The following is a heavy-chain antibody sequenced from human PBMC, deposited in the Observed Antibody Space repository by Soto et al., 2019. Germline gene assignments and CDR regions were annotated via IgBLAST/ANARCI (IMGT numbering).Heavy chain of an antibody. CDR1: GGSISSYY. V-gene: IGHV4-4*07. CDR3: ARGTKQNWFDP. D-gene: IGHD2-8*01. J-gene: IGHJ5*02. CDR2: IYTSGST. Sequence: PSETLSLTCTVSGGSISSYYWSWIRQPAGKGLEWIGRIYTSGSTNYNPSLKSGVTMSVATSKNLFSLKLSSLTAADTAVYYCARGTKQNWFDPWGQGTLVTVSS.